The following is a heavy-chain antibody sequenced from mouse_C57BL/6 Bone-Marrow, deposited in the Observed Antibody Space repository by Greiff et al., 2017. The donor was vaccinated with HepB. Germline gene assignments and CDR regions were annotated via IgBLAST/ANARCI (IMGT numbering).Heavy chain of an antibody. J-gene: IGHJ1*03. CDR3: ASSLVYPWYFDV. CDR2: IDPEGGET. CDR1: GFNIKDYY. V-gene: IGHV14-2*01. Sequence: VHVKQSGAELVKPGASVKLSCTASGFNIKDYYMHWVKQRTEKGLEWIGRIDPEGGETKYAPKFQGKDTITADTYANTAYLQLSSLTSEDTAVYYCASSLVYPWYFDVWGTGTTVTVSS.